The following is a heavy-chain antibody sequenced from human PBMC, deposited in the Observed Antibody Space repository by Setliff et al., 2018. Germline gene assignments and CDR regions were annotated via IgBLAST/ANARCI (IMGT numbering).Heavy chain of an antibody. J-gene: IGHJ4*02. Sequence: ASVKVSCKTSDYILTSYGLSWVRQAPGQGLDWMGWISTYNGHTNYAQKLQGRVTMTTDTSTRTAYMELRSLRSDDTAVYFCERLVRYCSTTSCQRTSGDDFWGLGTPVTVSS. CDR2: ISTYNGHT. CDR1: DYILTSYG. CDR3: ERLVRYCSTTSCQRTSGDDF. V-gene: IGHV1-18*01. D-gene: IGHD2-2*01.